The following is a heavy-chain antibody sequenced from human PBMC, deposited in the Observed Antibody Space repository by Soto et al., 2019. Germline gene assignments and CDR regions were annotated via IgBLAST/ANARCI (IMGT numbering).Heavy chain of an antibody. J-gene: IGHJ4*02. CDR2: INPNSGGT. Sequence: EASVKVSCKASGYTFTGYYMHWVRQAPGQGLEWMGWINPNSGGTNYAQKFQGRVTMTRDTSISTAYMELSRLRSDDTAVYYCARVAEDSSGYLDYWGQGTLVTVSS. D-gene: IGHD3-22*01. V-gene: IGHV1-2*02. CDR3: ARVAEDSSGYLDY. CDR1: GYTFTGYY.